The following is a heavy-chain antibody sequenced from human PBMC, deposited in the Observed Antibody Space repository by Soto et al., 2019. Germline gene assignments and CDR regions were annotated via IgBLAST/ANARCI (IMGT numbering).Heavy chain of an antibody. D-gene: IGHD2-21*02. J-gene: IGHJ4*02. Sequence: EVQLVESGGGLVQPGGSLRLSCAVSGFTFGSYWMNWVRLIPGKGLEWVAYIKPDGSATYYVDSVKGRFTISRDNAKNALYLHMNSLRVEDTSVYYCARAGDCGPDCYYNFDYWGQGALVPVSS. CDR1: GFTFGSYW. CDR3: ARAGDCGPDCYYNFDY. V-gene: IGHV3-7*01. CDR2: IKPDGSAT.